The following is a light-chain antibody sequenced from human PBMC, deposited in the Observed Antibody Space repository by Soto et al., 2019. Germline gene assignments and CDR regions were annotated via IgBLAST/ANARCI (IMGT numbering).Light chain of an antibody. CDR3: SSYTSSSTLEV. Sequence: QSALTQPASVSGSPGQSITISCTGTSSDVGSYDLVSWYQHHPGTAPKLILYEVTKRPSGVSNRFSGSKSGNTASLTISGLQAEDEADYYCSSYTSSSTLEVFGTGTKLTVL. CDR2: EVT. V-gene: IGLV2-14*02. CDR1: SSDVGSYDL. J-gene: IGLJ1*01.